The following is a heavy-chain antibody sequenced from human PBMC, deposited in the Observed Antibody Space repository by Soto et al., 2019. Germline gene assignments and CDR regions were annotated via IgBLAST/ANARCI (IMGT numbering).Heavy chain of an antibody. D-gene: IGHD2-15*01. Sequence: SKTLSLTCTVSGGSITTGGYYWSWIRQLPGKGLEWIGHRYYSESTYYNPSLKSRVSISLDTSKNQFSLKLSFVTAADTAMYYCARTKCSGGSCYSWSLDYWGQGTPVTVS. V-gene: IGHV4-31*03. CDR1: GGSITTGGYY. J-gene: IGHJ4*02. CDR3: ARTKCSGGSCYSWSLDY. CDR2: RYYSEST.